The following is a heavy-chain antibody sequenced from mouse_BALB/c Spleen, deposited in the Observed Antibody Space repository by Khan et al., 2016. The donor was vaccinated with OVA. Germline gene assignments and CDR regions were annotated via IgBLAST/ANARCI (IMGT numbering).Heavy chain of an antibody. CDR2: ISYSGNN. CDR1: GDSITSGY. J-gene: IGHJ3*01. CDR3: ACELRGFAY. D-gene: IGHD1-1*01. Sequence: EVQLQESGPSLVKPSQTLSLTCSVTGDSITSGYWNWIRKFPGNKLEYMGYISYSGNNYYNPSLKSRISTTRATSKSQYYLQFNSVTTEDTATYYCACELRGFAYWGQGTLVTVSA. V-gene: IGHV3-8*02.